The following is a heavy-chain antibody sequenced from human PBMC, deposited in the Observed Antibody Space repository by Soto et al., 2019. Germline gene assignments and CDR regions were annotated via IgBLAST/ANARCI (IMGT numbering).Heavy chain of an antibody. CDR3: AREYSSSWYFDY. CDR2: IIPILGIA. J-gene: IGHJ4*02. CDR1: GGTFSSYT. V-gene: IGHV1-69*04. D-gene: IGHD6-13*01. Sequence: SVKVSCKASGGTFSSYTISWVRQAPGQGLEWMGRIIPILGIANYAQKFQGRVTITADKSTSTAYMELSSLRSEDTAVYYCAREYSSSWYFDYWGQGTLVTVSS.